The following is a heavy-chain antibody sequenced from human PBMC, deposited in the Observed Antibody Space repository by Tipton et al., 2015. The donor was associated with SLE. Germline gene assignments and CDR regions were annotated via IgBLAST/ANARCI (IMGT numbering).Heavy chain of an antibody. J-gene: IGHJ4*02. D-gene: IGHD2-15*01. CDR3: AKDRYCSGGTCFASYFDH. V-gene: IGHV3-30*02. Sequence: SVQDRFTISRDNSKNTVYLQMNSLRGDDTAVYYCAKDRYCSGGTCFASYFDHWGQGNLVTVSS.